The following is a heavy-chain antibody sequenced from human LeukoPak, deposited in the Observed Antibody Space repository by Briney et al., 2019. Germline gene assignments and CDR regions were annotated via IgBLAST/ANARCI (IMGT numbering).Heavy chain of an antibody. Sequence: PSETLSLTCTVSGDSISSSIYYWGWIRQPPGTGLEWIGCIYYNGYTYYTSSLKSRVTIFVDTSKNQFSLKLISVTAADTAVYYCARQGGDTMVRGVVRDWFDPWGQGTQVTVSS. CDR3: ARQGGDTMVRGVVRDWFDP. V-gene: IGHV4-39*01. CDR1: GDSISSSIYY. CDR2: IYYNGYT. J-gene: IGHJ5*02. D-gene: IGHD3-10*01.